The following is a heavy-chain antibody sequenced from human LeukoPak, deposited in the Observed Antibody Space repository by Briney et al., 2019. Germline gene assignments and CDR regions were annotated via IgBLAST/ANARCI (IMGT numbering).Heavy chain of an antibody. Sequence: GGSLRLSCVASGFTFGKYWMSWVRQAPGKGLEWVANIKLEGSEKNYVDSVKGRFTISRDNTKNSLYLQMNSLRAEDTAVFYCARDQYDTWSRRGNFDSWGQGTLVTVSS. CDR2: IKLEGSEK. J-gene: IGHJ4*02. D-gene: IGHD3-3*01. CDR3: ARDQYDTWSRRGNFDS. CDR1: GFTFGKYW. V-gene: IGHV3-7*03.